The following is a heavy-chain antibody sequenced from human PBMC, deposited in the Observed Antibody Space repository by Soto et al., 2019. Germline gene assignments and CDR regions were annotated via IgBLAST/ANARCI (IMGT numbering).Heavy chain of an antibody. Sequence: QITLKESGPTLVKPTQTLTLTCTFSGFSFSTSGVGVGWVRQPPVKALEWRALLYWDNDKRYRPSLRSRLAITTDTSENQVVLTMTNMDPVDTATYYCVSGSFPNWFDPWGQGNLVTVSS. J-gene: IGHJ5*02. CDR2: LYWDNDK. CDR1: GFSFSTSGVG. V-gene: IGHV2-5*02. D-gene: IGHD3-10*01. CDR3: VSGSFPNWFDP.